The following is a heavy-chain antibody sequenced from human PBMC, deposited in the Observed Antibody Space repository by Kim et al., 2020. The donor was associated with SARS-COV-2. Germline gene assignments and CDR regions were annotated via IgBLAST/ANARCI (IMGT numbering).Heavy chain of an antibody. CDR3: ARGAVAGYFDY. D-gene: IGHD6-19*01. J-gene: IGHJ4*02. V-gene: IGHV3-53*01. Sequence: TYYADSVKGRFTISRDKSKNTLYLQMSSLRAEDTAVYYCARGAVAGYFDYWGQGTLVTVSS. CDR2: T.